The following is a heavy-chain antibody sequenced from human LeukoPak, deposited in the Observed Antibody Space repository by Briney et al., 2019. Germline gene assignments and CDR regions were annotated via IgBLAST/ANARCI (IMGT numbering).Heavy chain of an antibody. V-gene: IGHV3-21*01. CDR2: ISSSSSYI. Sequence: GGSLRLSCAASGFTFSSYSMNWVRQAPGKGLEWVSSISSSSSYIYYADSVKGRFTISRDNAKNSLYLQMNSLRAEDTAVYYCARVYGDYGIYYYYYYGMDAWGKGTTVTVSS. D-gene: IGHD4-17*01. J-gene: IGHJ6*04. CDR3: ARVYGDYGIYYYYYYGMDA. CDR1: GFTFSSYS.